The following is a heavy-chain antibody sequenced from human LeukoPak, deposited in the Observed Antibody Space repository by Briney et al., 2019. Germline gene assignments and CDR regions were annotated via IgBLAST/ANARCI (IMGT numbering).Heavy chain of an antibody. CDR2: IIPIFGTA. D-gene: IGHD5-18*01. Sequence: ASVRVSCKASAYTFARYGVSWVRQAPGQGLEWMGGIIPIFGTANYAQKFQGRVTITTDESTSTAYMELSSLRSEDTAVYYCARGGGYSYGYYLSWGQGTLVTVSS. CDR1: AYTFARYG. V-gene: IGHV1-69*05. CDR3: ARGGGYSYGYYLS. J-gene: IGHJ5*02.